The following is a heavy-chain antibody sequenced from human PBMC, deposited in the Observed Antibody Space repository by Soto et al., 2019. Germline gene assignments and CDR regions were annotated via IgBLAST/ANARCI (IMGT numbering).Heavy chain of an antibody. CDR3: ARSYGSGSYLDY. J-gene: IGHJ4*02. D-gene: IGHD3-10*01. V-gene: IGHV4-4*02. CDR2: IYHSGST. CDR1: SGSISISNW. Sequence: SETLSLTCAVSSGSISISNWWSWFRQPPGKGLEWIGEIYHSGSTNYNPSLKSRVTISVDKSKNQFSLKLSSVTAADTAVYYCARSYGSGSYLDYWGQGTLVTVSS.